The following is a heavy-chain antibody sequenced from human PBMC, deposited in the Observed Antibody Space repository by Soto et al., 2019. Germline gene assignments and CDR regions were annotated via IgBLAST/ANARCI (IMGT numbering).Heavy chain of an antibody. CDR2: IGTTGGT. V-gene: IGHV3-13*01. Sequence: GGSLRVSCAASGFTFISYDMHWGRQATGKGLEWVSAIGTTGGTYYPVSVKGRFTISRENAKNSLYLQMNSLRAGDTAVYFCARESPYSGNFDYWGQGTLVTVSS. D-gene: IGHD1-26*01. CDR1: GFTFISYD. CDR3: ARESPYSGNFDY. J-gene: IGHJ4*02.